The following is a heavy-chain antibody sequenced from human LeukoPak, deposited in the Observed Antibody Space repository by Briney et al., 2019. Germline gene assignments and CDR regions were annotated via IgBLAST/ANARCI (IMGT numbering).Heavy chain of an antibody. CDR3: ARVKDDYGGYFDY. J-gene: IGHJ4*02. Sequence: SETLSLTCTVSGGSISSYYWSWIRQPPGKGLEWIGYIYYSGSTYYNPSLKSRVTISVDTSKNQFSLKLSSVTAADTAVYYCARVKDDYGGYFDYWGQGTLVTVSS. D-gene: IGHD4-23*01. V-gene: IGHV4-59*08. CDR2: IYYSGST. CDR1: GGSISSYY.